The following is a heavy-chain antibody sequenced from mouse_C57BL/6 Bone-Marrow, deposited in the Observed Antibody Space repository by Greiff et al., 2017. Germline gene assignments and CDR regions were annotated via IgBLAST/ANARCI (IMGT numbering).Heavy chain of an antibody. CDR2: ISYDGSN. V-gene: IGHV3-6*01. D-gene: IGHD2-3*01. Sequence: EVQVVESGPGLVKPSQSLSLTCSVTGYSITSGYYWNWIRQFPGNKLEWMGYISYDGSNNYNPSLKNRISITRDTSKNQFFLKLNSVTTEDTATXYCARVDGYYFYAMDYWGQGTSVTVSS. CDR3: ARVDGYYFYAMDY. CDR1: GYSITSGYY. J-gene: IGHJ4*01.